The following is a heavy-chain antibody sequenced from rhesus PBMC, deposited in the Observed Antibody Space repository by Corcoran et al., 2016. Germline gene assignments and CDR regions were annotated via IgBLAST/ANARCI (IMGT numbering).Heavy chain of an antibody. V-gene: IGHV4-99*01. CDR3: VRPGLEYCTGSGCYVFVY. Sequence: QVQLQESGPGLVKPSATLSLPCGVSGYSISSGYYWGWIRPPPGPGREFIGYIRSRTGNTNYKPSLRSRVTIAKDTSKNQFSRKLSSVTAADTAVYYCVRPGLEYCTGSGCYVFVYWGQGVLVTVSS. D-gene: IGHD2-21*01. CDR2: IRSRTGNT. J-gene: IGHJ4*01. CDR1: GYSISSGYY.